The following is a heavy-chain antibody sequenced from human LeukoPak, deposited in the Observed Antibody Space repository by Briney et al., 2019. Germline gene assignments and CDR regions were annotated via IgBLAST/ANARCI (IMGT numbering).Heavy chain of an antibody. CDR1: GFTFSSYW. D-gene: IGHD3-10*01. J-gene: IGHJ4*02. CDR2: IRQDGSEK. V-gene: IGHV3-7*01. CDR3: AKVAKYYYGPETYYFFEQ. Sequence: GGSLRLSCAASGFTFSSYWMSWVRQAPGKGLEWVANIRQDGSEKYYVDSVKGRFTISRDNAKNSLYLQMNSLRVEDTAVYYCAKVAKYYYGPETYYFFEQWGQGTPVTASS.